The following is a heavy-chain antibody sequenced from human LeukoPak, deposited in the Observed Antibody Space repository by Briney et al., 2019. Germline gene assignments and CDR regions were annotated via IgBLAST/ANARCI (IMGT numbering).Heavy chain of an antibody. J-gene: IGHJ4*02. CDR3: ARVGGATAVTMYFEY. CDR1: GITFSGYS. CDR2: MTTSGNTI. D-gene: IGHD1-26*01. Sequence: PGGSLRLSCVVSGITFSGYSMIWVRQAPGKGLKWLSFMTTSGNTIFYAESVKDRFTIPRDNAKKSLYLQMNSLRDEDTAVYYCARVGGATAVTMYFEYWGQGTLVTVTS. V-gene: IGHV3-48*02.